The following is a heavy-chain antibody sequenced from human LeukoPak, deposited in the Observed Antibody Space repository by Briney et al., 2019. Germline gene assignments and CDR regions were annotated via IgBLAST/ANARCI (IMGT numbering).Heavy chain of an antibody. J-gene: IGHJ3*02. V-gene: IGHV3-53*01. CDR3: ARGGSYLSAFDI. CDR2: IYSGGST. CDR1: GFTVSSNY. D-gene: IGHD1-26*01. Sequence: GGSLRLSCAASGFTVSSNYMSWVRQAPGKGLEWVSIIYSGGSTFYADSVKGRFTISRDNSKSTLYLQMNSLGAEDTAVYYCARGGSYLSAFDIWGQGTMVTVSS.